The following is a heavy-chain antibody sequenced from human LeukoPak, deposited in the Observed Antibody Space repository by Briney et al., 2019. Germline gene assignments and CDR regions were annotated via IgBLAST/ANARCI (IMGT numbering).Heavy chain of an antibody. V-gene: IGHV4-59*08. Sequence: PSETLSLTCTVSGGSINNYYWSWIRQPPGKGLEWIGYMYYSGGTNYNLSLESRVTISVDTSKNQFSLKLSSVTAADTAVYYCARQHSTSWLSYYYGMDVWGQGTTVTISS. CDR1: GGSINNYY. J-gene: IGHJ6*02. CDR3: ARQHSTSWLSYYYGMDV. CDR2: MYYSGGT. D-gene: IGHD6-13*01.